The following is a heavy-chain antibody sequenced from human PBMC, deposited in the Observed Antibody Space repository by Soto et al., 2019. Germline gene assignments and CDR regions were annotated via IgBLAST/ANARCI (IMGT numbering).Heavy chain of an antibody. CDR3: ARVGCSSTSCYFRSSAEYFQH. CDR2: INHSGST. V-gene: IGHV4-34*01. CDR1: CGSFSGYY. D-gene: IGHD2-2*01. J-gene: IGHJ1*01. Sequence: QVQLQQWGAGLLKPSETLSLTCAVYCGSFSGYYWSWIRQPPGKGLEWIGEINHSGSTNYNPSLKSRVTISVDTSKNQFSLKLSSVTAADTAVYYCARVGCSSTSCYFRSSAEYFQHWGQGTLVTVSS.